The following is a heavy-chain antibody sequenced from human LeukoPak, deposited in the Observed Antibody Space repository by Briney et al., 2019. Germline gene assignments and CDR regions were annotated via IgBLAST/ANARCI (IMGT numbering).Heavy chain of an antibody. J-gene: IGHJ4*02. V-gene: IGHV3-66*01. D-gene: IGHD6-13*01. CDR1: GLTVSSTY. CDR3: ARGQRAAASFDS. CDR2: IYTGGST. Sequence: PGGSLRLSCAASGLTVSSTYINSVRQAPGKGLEWVSLIYTGGSTYYADSVKGRSTICRDNSKHTLPLQMSSLRADDTAVYYCARGQRAAASFDSWGQGTLVTVSS.